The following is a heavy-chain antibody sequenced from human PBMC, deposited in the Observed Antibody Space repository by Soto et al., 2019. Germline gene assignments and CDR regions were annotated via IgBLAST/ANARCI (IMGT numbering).Heavy chain of an antibody. J-gene: IGHJ4*02. CDR3: ARGGVSTRTFDY. Sequence: EXLKISCKCSGYXFAGYLIGWVRHMPGKGLELMGIIYPSDSDTRYRPSFQGQVTISADKSISSAYLQWSSLRASDTAMYYCARGGVSTRTFDYWGQGTPVTVSS. CDR1: GYXFAGYL. V-gene: IGHV5-51*01. CDR2: IYPSDSDT. D-gene: IGHD3-3*01.